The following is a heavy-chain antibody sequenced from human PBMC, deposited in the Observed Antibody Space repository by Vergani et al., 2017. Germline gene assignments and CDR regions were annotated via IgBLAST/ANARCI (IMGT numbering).Heavy chain of an antibody. V-gene: IGHV1-18*01. D-gene: IGHD2-15*01. CDR2: ISAYNGNT. Sequence: QVQLVQSGAEVKKPGASVKVSCKASGYTFTSYGISWVRQAPGQGLECMGWISAYNGNTNYAQKPKGRVTMTTDTSTSTAYMELRSLRSDDTPVYYCARGVVAATGWLQYYFDYWGQGTLVTVSS. CDR1: GYTFTSYG. J-gene: IGHJ4*02. CDR3: ARGVVAATGWLQYYFDY.